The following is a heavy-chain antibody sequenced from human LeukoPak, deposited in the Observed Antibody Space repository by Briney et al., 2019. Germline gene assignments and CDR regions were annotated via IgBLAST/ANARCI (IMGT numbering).Heavy chain of an antibody. CDR3: ARGFISGWGFSYWFDP. CDR1: GRSFSGYY. CDR2: INHSGST. D-gene: IGHD6-19*01. Sequence: SETLSLTCAVYGRSFSGYYWSWIRQPPGKGLEWIGEINHSGSTNYNPSLKSRVTISVDTSKNQFSLKLSSVTAADTAVYYCARGFISGWGFSYWFDPWGQGTLVTVSS. J-gene: IGHJ5*02. V-gene: IGHV4-34*01.